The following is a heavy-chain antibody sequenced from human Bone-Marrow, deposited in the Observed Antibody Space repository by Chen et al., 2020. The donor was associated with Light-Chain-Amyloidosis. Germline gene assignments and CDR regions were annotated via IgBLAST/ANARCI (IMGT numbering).Heavy chain of an antibody. J-gene: IGHJ4*01. V-gene: IGHV5-51*01. Sequence: EVQLEQSGPEVKKPGESLKIYCKGSGYTFPNYWIGWVRQMPGKGLEWMGVIYPDDSDARYSPSFEGQVTISADKSITTAYLQWRSLKASDTAMYYCARRRDGYNFDYWGHGTLVTVSS. CDR3: ARRRDGYNFDY. CDR1: GYTFPNYW. CDR2: IYPDDSDA. D-gene: IGHD5-12*01.